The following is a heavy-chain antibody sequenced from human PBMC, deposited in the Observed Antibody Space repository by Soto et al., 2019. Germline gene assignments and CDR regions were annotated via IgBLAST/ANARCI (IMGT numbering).Heavy chain of an antibody. V-gene: IGHV3-30*18. D-gene: IGHD3-22*01. Sequence: QVQLVESGGGVVQPGRSLRLSCAASGFTFSSDGMHWVRQAPGNGLEWVAVISYDGSNKYYADSVKGRFTISRDNSKNTLYLQMNSLRAEDTAVYYCAKGQTYYYDSSGYYYPDYWGQGTLVTVSS. CDR2: ISYDGSNK. CDR1: GFTFSSDG. CDR3: AKGQTYYYDSSGYYYPDY. J-gene: IGHJ4*02.